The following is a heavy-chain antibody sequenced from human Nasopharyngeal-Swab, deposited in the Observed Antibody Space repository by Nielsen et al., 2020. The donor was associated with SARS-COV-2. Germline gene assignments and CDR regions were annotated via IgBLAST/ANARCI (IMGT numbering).Heavy chain of an antibody. J-gene: IGHJ1*01. CDR3: AKGLGYDYVWGSYRH. CDR2: LSGSGGST. Sequence: GGSLRLSCAASGFTFSSYAMSWVRQAPGKGLEWVSALSGSGGSTYYADSVKGRFTISRDNSKNTLFLQMNRLRAEDTAVYYCAKGLGYDYVWGSYRHWGQGTLVTVSS. CDR1: GFTFSSYA. V-gene: IGHV3-23*01. D-gene: IGHD3-16*02.